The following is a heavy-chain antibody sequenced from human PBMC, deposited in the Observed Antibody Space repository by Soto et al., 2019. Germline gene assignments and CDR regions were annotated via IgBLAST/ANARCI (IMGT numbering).Heavy chain of an antibody. V-gene: IGHV3-33*01. CDR3: AMTMVRGVNGMDF. CDR2: IWYDGSNK. Sequence: QVQLVEYGGGVVQPGRSLRLSCAASGFTFSSYGMHWVRQAPGKGLEWVAVIWYDGSNKYYADSVKGRFTISRDNSKNTLYLQMNSLRAEDTAVYYCAMTMVRGVNGMDFWGQGTTVTVSS. D-gene: IGHD3-10*01. CDR1: GFTFSSYG. J-gene: IGHJ6*02.